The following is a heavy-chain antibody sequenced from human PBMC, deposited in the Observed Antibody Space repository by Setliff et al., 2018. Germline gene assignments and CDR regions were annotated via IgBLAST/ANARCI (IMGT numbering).Heavy chain of an antibody. D-gene: IGHD2-8*01. CDR2: IGVYSGNT. Sequence: ASVKVSCKASGYTFTESIVSWVRQAPGQGLEWLGWIGVYSGNTYTAQRFQGRVTMTTDTSTNMAYLESRGLRSDDTAVYYCLRLVRYCSRTSCQRTSGDELWGQGTLVTVSS. CDR1: GYTFTESI. J-gene: IGHJ4*02. CDR3: LRLVRYCSRTSCQRTSGDEL. V-gene: IGHV1-18*01.